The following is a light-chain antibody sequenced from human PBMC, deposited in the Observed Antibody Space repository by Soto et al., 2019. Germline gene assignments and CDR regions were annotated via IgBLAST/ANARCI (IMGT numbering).Light chain of an antibody. CDR2: WAS. CDR1: HIILYSVNNENY. CDR3: QQYYSIPLT. J-gene: IGKJ4*01. Sequence: DIVMTQSPDSLAVSLFESATIKCKSIHIILYSVNNENYLAWYQQKPGQPPQLLIYWASTRESGVPDRFSGSGSGTDFTLTISSLQAEDVAVYYCQQYYSIPLTFGGGTKVDIK. V-gene: IGKV4-1*01.